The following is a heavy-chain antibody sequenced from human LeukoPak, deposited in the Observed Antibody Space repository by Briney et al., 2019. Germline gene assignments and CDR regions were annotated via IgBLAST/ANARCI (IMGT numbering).Heavy chain of an antibody. Sequence: ESGPTLVIPTQTLTLTCTFSGFSLSTSGEAVGWIRQPPGKALEWLALIYWNDDKRYGPSLKSRLTITKDTSKNQVVLTMTNMDPVDTATYYCSQRSGPWGQGTLVTVSS. V-gene: IGHV2-5*01. J-gene: IGHJ5*02. CDR3: SQRSGP. CDR2: IYWNDDK. D-gene: IGHD1-26*01. CDR1: GFSLSTSGEA.